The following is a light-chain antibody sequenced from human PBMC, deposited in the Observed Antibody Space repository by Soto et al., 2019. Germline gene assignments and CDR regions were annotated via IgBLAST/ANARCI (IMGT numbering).Light chain of an antibody. CDR2: DNN. CDR3: GTWESSLSAGL. J-gene: IGLJ2*01. CDR1: TSNIGNNY. Sequence: QSVLTQPPSVSAAPGQKVTISCSGGTSNIGNNYVSWYQHLPGTAPKLLIYDNNKRPSGIPDRFSGSKSGTSATLGITGLQTGDEASYYCGTWESSLSAGLFGGGTKLTVL. V-gene: IGLV1-51*01.